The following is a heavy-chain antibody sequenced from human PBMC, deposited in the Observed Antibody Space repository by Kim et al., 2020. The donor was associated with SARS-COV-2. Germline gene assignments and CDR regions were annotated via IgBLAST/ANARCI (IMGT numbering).Heavy chain of an antibody. V-gene: IGHV4-4*02. CDR3: AKCPTGYNPFDY. Sequence: TNYNPSLKSRVTISIDKSKNQFSLKLSSVTAADTAMYYCAKCPTGYNPFDYWGQGTLVTVSS. CDR2: T. J-gene: IGHJ4*02. D-gene: IGHD3-9*01.